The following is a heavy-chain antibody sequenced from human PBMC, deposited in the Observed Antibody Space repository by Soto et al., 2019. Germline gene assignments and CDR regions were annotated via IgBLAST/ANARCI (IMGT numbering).Heavy chain of an antibody. CDR2: IYLGDSAT. V-gene: IGHV5-51*01. J-gene: IGHJ4*02. CDR3: ASSGYRSRVDY. Sequence: PGESLKISCKGSGYSFTTYWIAWVRQMPGKGLEWMGIIYLGDSATRCSPSFQGQVTISADKSISTAFLQWSSLKASDTAMYYCASSGYRSRVDYWGQGTLVTVSS. CDR1: GYSFTTYW. D-gene: IGHD6-19*01.